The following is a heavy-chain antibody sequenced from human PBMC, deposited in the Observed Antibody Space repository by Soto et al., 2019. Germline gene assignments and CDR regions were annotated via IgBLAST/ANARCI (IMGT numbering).Heavy chain of an antibody. CDR2: IYYSGST. J-gene: IGHJ3*02. D-gene: IGHD3-22*01. CDR1: GGSISSGGYY. V-gene: IGHV4-31*03. CDR3: ARGVDTMIVVVTWRAFDI. Sequence: QVQLQESGPGLVKPSQTLSLTCTVSGGSISSGGYYWSWIRQHPGKGLEWIGYIYYSGSTYYNPSLQSRVTISVDTSKNQFSLKLSSVTAADTAVYYCARGVDTMIVVVTWRAFDIWGQGTMVTVSS.